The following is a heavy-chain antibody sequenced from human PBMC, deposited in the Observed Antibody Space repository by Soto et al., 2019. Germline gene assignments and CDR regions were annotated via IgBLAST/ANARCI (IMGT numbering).Heavy chain of an antibody. J-gene: IGHJ6*02. CDR3: ARAIVGATTAYYYYYGMDV. D-gene: IGHD1-26*01. Sequence: SPTLSLTCAISGDSVSSNSAAWNWIRQSPSRGLEWLGRTYYRSKWYNDYAVSVKSRITINPDTSKNQFSLQLNSVTPEDSAVYYCARAIVGATTAYYYYYGMDVWGQVTTVTVSS. CDR1: GDSVSSNSAA. CDR2: TYYRSKWYN. V-gene: IGHV6-1*01.